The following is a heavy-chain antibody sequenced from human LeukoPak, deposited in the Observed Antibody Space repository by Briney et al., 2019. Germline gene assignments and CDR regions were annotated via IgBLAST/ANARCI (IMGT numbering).Heavy chain of an antibody. CDR3: AAIEDYDFWSGYYNDAFDI. J-gene: IGHJ3*02. CDR1: GFTFTSSA. CDR2: IVVGSGNT. D-gene: IGHD3-3*01. V-gene: IGHV1-58*01. Sequence: ASVKVSCKASGFTFTSSAVQWVRQARGQRLEWIGWIVVGSGNTNYAQTFQERVTITRDMSTSTVYMELSSLRSEDTAVYYCAAIEDYDFWSGYYNDAFDIWGQGTMVTVPS.